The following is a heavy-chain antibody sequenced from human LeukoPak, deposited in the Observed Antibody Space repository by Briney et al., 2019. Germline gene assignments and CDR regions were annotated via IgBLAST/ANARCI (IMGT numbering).Heavy chain of an antibody. J-gene: IGHJ5*02. CDR1: GFTFSSYW. Sequence: GGSLRLSCAASGFTFSSYWMHWVRQAPGKGLVWVSRINSNGSSTSYADSVKGRFTISRDNAKNTLYLQMNSLRADDTAVYYCARALAVAGTGGFDPWGQGTLVTVSS. D-gene: IGHD6-19*01. V-gene: IGHV3-74*01. CDR3: ARALAVAGTGGFDP. CDR2: INSNGSST.